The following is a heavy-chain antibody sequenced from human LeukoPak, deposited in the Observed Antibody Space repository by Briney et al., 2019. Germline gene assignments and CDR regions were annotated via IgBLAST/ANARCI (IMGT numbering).Heavy chain of an antibody. J-gene: IGHJ6*02. CDR3: ARDFLYDSSANYYYYGMDV. Sequence: GGSLRLSCAASGFTFSSYWMSWVRQAPGKGLEWVANIKQDGSVKYYVDSVKGRFTISRDNAKNSPYLQMNSLRAEDTAVYYCARDFLYDSSANYYYYGMDVWGQGTTVTVSS. D-gene: IGHD3-22*01. CDR2: IKQDGSVK. V-gene: IGHV3-7*01. CDR1: GFTFSSYW.